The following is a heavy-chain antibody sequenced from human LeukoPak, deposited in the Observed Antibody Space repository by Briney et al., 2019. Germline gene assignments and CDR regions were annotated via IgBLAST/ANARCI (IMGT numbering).Heavy chain of an antibody. CDR1: GFTFSSYA. D-gene: IGHD1-26*01. Sequence: PGGSLRLSCAASGFTFSSYAMSWVRQAPGKGLEWVSAISGSGGSTYYADSVKGRFTISRDNSKNTLYLQMNSLRAEDTAVYYCAKAGLWELSIGVYYFDYWGQGTLVTVSS. CDR3: AKAGLWELSIGVYYFDY. J-gene: IGHJ4*02. V-gene: IGHV3-23*01. CDR2: ISGSGGST.